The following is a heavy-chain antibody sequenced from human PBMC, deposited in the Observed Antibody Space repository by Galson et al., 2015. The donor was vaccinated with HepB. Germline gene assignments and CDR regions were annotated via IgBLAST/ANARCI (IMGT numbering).Heavy chain of an antibody. J-gene: IGHJ3*02. CDR1: GFSLFTIGVG. D-gene: IGHD6-13*01. V-gene: IGHV2-5*01. CDR2: IYWNDDE. Sequence: PALVKPTQTLTLPCTFSGFSLFTIGVGVGWIRQPPGKALEWLALIYWNDDERYSPSLKSRLTITKDTSKNQVVLTMTNMDPVDTATYYCAHIASSWSAPGAFDIWGQGTMVTVS. CDR3: AHIASSWSAPGAFDI.